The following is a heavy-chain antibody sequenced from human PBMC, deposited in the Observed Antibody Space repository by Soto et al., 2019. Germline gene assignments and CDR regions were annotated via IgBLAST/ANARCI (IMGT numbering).Heavy chain of an antibody. Sequence: VGCEGPVYTVADTVVGGVMQARGQGLEWMGWTSAYHGNTNSAKNLQGRVTITTDTSTSTAYMELRSLRSADTAVYYCVTDRGDTGARGVGYYYYVYGMEVWG. CDR2: TSAYHGNT. CDR1: VYTVADTV. J-gene: IGHJ6*02. D-gene: IGHD1-26*01. CDR3: VTDRGDTGARGVGYYYYVYGMEV. V-gene: IGHV1-18*04.